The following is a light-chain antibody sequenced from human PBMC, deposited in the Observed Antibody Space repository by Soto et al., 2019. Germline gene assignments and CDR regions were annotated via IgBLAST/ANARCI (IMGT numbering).Light chain of an antibody. CDR3: SSYTSSSTPYV. J-gene: IGLJ1*01. Sequence: QSVLTQPASVSGSPGQSITISCTGTSSDVGGYNYVSWYQQRPGKAPKLMIYEVSNRPSGVSNRFSGSKSGNPASLTISGLQAEDEADYYCSSYTSSSTPYVFGTGTKVTVL. CDR2: EVS. CDR1: SSDVGGYNY. V-gene: IGLV2-14*01.